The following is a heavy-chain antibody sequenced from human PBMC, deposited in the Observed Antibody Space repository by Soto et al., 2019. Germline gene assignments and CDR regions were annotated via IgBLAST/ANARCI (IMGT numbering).Heavy chain of an antibody. Sequence: EVQLVESGGGLVQPGGSLRLSCAASGFTFSSYSMNWVRQAPGKGLEWVSYISSSSSTIYYADSVKGRFTISRDNAENSLYLQMNSLRDEDTAVYYCARSALNYYDSSGPGYFDYWGQGTLVTVSS. CDR1: GFTFSSYS. CDR3: ARSALNYYDSSGPGYFDY. CDR2: ISSSSSTI. D-gene: IGHD3-22*01. J-gene: IGHJ4*02. V-gene: IGHV3-48*02.